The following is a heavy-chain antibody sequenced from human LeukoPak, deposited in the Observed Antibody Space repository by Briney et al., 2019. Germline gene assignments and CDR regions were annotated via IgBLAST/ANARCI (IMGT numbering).Heavy chain of an antibody. CDR2: ISASSGST. D-gene: IGHD4/OR15-4a*01. Sequence: GGSLRLSCVVSGFTFSSCAMSWVRQAPGKGLEWVSGISASSGSTSYADSVKGRFTISRDNSKNTLFLQMNSLRAEDTAVYYCAKDAKYVFFDYWGQGTLVTVSS. V-gene: IGHV3-23*01. J-gene: IGHJ4*02. CDR1: GFTFSSCA. CDR3: AKDAKYVFFDY.